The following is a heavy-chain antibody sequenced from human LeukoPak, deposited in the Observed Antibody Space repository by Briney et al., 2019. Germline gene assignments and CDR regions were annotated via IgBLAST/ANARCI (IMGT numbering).Heavy chain of an antibody. Sequence: SVKVSCKASGGTFSSYAISWVRQAPGQGLEWMGGIIPIFGTANYAQKFQGRVTITADKSTSTAYMELSSLRSEDTAVYYCARCLRGENWFDPWGQGTLVTVSS. D-gene: IGHD5/OR15-5a*01. CDR1: GGTFSSYA. CDR2: IIPIFGTA. J-gene: IGHJ5*02. V-gene: IGHV1-69*06. CDR3: ARCLRGENWFDP.